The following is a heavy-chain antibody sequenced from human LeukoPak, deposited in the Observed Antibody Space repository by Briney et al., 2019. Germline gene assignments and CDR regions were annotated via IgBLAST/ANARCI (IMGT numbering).Heavy chain of an antibody. CDR1: GGSISSSSYY. Sequence: PSETLSLTCSVSGGSISSSSYYWGWIRQPPGKGLEWIGSIYYSGSTYYNPSLKSRVTISVDTSKNQFSLKLISVTAADTAVYYCAREDTGGLDYWGQGILVTVSP. CDR3: AREDTGGLDY. CDR2: IYYSGST. D-gene: IGHD2-8*02. J-gene: IGHJ4*02. V-gene: IGHV4-39*07.